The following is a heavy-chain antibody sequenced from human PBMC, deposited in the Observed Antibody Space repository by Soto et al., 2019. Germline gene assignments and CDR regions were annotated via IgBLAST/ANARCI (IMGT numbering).Heavy chain of an antibody. CDR2: INPNSGGT. CDR3: ARVYDTVAVPLGYYGMDV. J-gene: IGHJ6*02. V-gene: IGHV1-2*02. D-gene: IGHD7-27*01. Sequence: ASVKVSCKASGYTFTGYYMHWVRQAPGQGLEWMGWINPNSGGTNYAQKFQGRVTMTRDTSISTAYMELSRLGSDDTAVYYCARVYDTVAVPLGYYGMDVWGQGTTVTVYS. CDR1: GYTFTGYY.